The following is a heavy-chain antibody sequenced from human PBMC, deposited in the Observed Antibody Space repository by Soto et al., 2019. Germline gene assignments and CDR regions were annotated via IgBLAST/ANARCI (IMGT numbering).Heavy chain of an antibody. CDR3: ARSMTTVTTCDY. J-gene: IGHJ4*02. Sequence: ASVKVSCMASGYTFTSYGISWVRQAPGQGLEWMGWINPNSGGTNYAQKFQGWVTMTRDTSISTAYMELSRLRSDDTAVYYCARSMTTVTTCDYWGQGTLVTVSS. D-gene: IGHD4-17*01. CDR1: GYTFTSYG. V-gene: IGHV1-2*04. CDR2: INPNSGGT.